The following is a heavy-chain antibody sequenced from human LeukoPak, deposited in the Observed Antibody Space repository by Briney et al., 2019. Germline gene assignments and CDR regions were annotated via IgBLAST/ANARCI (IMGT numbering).Heavy chain of an antibody. Sequence: ASVKVSCKASGYTFIGYYMQWVRQAPGQGPEWMGWINPDSGVRNLAQKFQDRITLTTDTSISTAFMELSGLTSDDTAVYYCARDPSRDSSGFPFDYWGHGTLVTVSS. D-gene: IGHD3-22*01. CDR2: INPDSGVR. CDR3: ARDPSRDSSGFPFDY. J-gene: IGHJ4*01. CDR1: GYTFIGYY. V-gene: IGHV1-2*02.